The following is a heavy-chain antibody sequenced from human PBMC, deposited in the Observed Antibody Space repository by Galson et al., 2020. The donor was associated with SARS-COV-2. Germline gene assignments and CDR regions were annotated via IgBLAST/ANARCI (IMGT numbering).Heavy chain of an antibody. CDR2: IKQDGSEK. V-gene: IGHV3-7*01. CDR1: GFSFSSFW. J-gene: IGHJ4*02. CDR3: VGSPGWRLDF. Sequence: GESLKISCAASGFSFSSFWMNWVRQAPGKGLEWVANIKQDGSEKYYVDSVKGRFTISRDNAKTSLYLQMNSLRADDTAVYYCVGSPGWRLDFWGQGTLLTVSS. D-gene: IGHD2-21*02.